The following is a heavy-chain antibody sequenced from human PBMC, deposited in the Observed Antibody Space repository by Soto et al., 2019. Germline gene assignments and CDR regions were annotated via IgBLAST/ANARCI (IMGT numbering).Heavy chain of an antibody. CDR3: ASPAAGYSRGWYYFDF. D-gene: IGHD6-19*01. CDR2: IKQDESEK. V-gene: IGHV3-7*01. CDR1: GFTFSTYW. Sequence: EVQLVESGGGLVQPGGSLRLSCAASGFTFSTYWMSWVRQAPGKGLEWVANIKQDESEKYYVDSVKGRFTISRDNAKNSLYLQMNGRGAEDTAVYYCASPAAGYSRGWYYFDFWGQGTLVTVSS. J-gene: IGHJ4*02.